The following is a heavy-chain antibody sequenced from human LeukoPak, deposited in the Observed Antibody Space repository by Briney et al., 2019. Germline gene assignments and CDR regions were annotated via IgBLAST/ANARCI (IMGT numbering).Heavy chain of an antibody. CDR3: ARRLPASGMRDV. CDR2: LFNSGGT. Sequence: SETLSLTCAVYGGSFSGYYWSWIRQPPGEGLEWIGDLFNSGGTKYNASLQSRVTISIDTSKKQVSLKVTSVTAADTTVYYCARRLPASGMRDVWGQGTTVTVTS. J-gene: IGHJ6*02. D-gene: IGHD3-10*01. V-gene: IGHV4-59*08. CDR1: GGSFSGYY.